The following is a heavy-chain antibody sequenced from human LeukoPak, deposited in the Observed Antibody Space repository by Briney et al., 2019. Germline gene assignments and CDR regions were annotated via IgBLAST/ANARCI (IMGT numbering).Heavy chain of an antibody. CDR3: ARYTAMVTLDY. V-gene: IGHV3-74*01. CDR1: GFTFSNYW. D-gene: IGHD5-18*01. J-gene: IGHJ4*02. CDR2: INSDGNRT. Sequence: GGSLRLSCAASGFTFSNYWMHWVRQAPGKGLVWVSRINSDGNRTNYADFVKGRFTISRDNAENSLYLQMNSLRAEDTAVYYCARYTAMVTLDYWGQGTLVTVSS.